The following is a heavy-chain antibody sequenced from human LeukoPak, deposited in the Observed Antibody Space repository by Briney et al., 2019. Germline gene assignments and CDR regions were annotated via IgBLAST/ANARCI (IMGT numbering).Heavy chain of an antibody. V-gene: IGHV3-23*01. CDR2: ISGGGST. D-gene: IGHD2-21*02. J-gene: IGHJ4*02. CDR1: GLTFSNYA. Sequence: PGGSLRLSCAASGLTFSNYAMTWVRQAPGKGLEWVSGISGGGSTYCADSVKGRFTISRDNSKNTLDLQMNSLRAEDTAVYYCAKGQGYGGDACFDYWGQGTLVTVSS. CDR3: AKGQGYGGDACFDY.